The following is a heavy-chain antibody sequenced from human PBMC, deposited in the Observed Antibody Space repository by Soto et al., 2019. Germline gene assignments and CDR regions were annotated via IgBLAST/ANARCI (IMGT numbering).Heavy chain of an antibody. Sequence: VNVSLLTCRGNLQQNVFTWLRQAPGKGLEWIGGTIPARGKTHNIEMFQGRVTITVDDATRTVYMEVRGLTAEYTAIYYCASGPFRASAMDVWGQGTTVTVSS. D-gene: IGHD3-10*01. V-gene: IGHV1-69*10. CDR2: TIPARGKT. CDR3: ASGPFRASAMDV. CDR1: RGNLQQNV. J-gene: IGHJ6*01.